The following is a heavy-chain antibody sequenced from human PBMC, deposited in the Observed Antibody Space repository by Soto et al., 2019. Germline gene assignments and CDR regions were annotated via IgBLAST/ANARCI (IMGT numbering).Heavy chain of an antibody. CDR3: AREIDSNYDGMDV. J-gene: IGHJ6*02. Sequence: GSLRLSCAASGFIFKMYWMHWVRQSPGKGLVWISRIYNDGTYSDYADSVRGRFTISRDNVNDTLYLQMNNLRAEDSGVYYCAREIDSNYDGMDVWGQGTTVTVSS. V-gene: IGHV3-74*01. D-gene: IGHD4-4*01. CDR2: IYNDGTYS. CDR1: GFIFKMYW.